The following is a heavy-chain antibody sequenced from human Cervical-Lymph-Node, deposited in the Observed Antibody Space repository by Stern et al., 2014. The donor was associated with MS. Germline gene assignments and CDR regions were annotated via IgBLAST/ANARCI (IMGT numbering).Heavy chain of an antibody. CDR2: ITPVFGTT. Sequence: QVQLVESGAEVKKPGSSVKVSCKASGDTFSSYAINWVRQVPGQRLEWMGGITPVFGTTNYAQKFQGRVTITADKSTNTAYMELMTLRSEDTAVYYCARGGGLVGYFDYWGQGTLVSGSS. V-gene: IGHV1-69*06. J-gene: IGHJ4*02. CDR3: ARGGGLVGYFDY. CDR1: GDTFSSYA. D-gene: IGHD1-26*01.